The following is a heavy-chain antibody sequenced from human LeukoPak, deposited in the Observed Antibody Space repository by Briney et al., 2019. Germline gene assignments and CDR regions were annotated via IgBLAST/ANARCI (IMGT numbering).Heavy chain of an antibody. CDR3: ARDADGGSYHNWFDP. Sequence: ASVKVSCKASGGTFSSYALSWVRQAPGQGLEWMGGIIPIFGTANYAQKFQGRVTITTDESTSTAYMELSSLRSEDTAVYYCARDADGGSYHNWFDPWGQGTLVTVSS. V-gene: IGHV1-69*05. CDR1: GGTFSSYA. CDR2: IIPIFGTA. J-gene: IGHJ5*02. D-gene: IGHD3-16*02.